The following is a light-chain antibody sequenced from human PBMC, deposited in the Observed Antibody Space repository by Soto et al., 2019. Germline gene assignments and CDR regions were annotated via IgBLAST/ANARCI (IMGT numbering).Light chain of an antibody. J-gene: IGLJ3*02. CDR3: SSFTSSNTWV. V-gene: IGLV2-18*02. CDR1: SSDVGSYNR. CDR2: EVS. Sequence: QSALTQPPSVSGSPGQSVTISCTGTSSDVGSYNRVSWYQQPPGTAPKLMIYEVSNRPSGVPDRFFGSKSGNTVSLTISGLQAEDEADYYCSSFTSSNTWVFGGGTKLTVL.